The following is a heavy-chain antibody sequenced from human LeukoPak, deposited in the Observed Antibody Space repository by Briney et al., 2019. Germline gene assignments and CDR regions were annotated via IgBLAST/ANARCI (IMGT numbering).Heavy chain of an antibody. D-gene: IGHD3-22*01. CDR1: GFTFSTYW. Sequence: GGSLRLSCAASGFTFSTYWMSWVRQVPGKGLEWVANIKEDGSEKYYGDSVKGRFTISRDNAKNSLYLQMNSLRAEDTAVYYCARDSSGYQWGQGTLVTVSS. J-gene: IGHJ4*02. CDR2: IKEDGSEK. V-gene: IGHV3-7*01. CDR3: ARDSSGYQ.